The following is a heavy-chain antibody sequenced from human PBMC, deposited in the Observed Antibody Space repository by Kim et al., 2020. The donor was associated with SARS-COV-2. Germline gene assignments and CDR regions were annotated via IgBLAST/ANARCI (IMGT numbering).Heavy chain of an antibody. CDR2: ISEDGSST. Sequence: GGSLRLSCAASGFTFSSYWMHWVRQFPGRGLVWVSRISEDGSSTDYADSVKGRFTISRDNANKTLYLQLNSLRVEDTALYYCARDHPLTGQQRDYWGQGTRVTVSS. D-gene: IGHD6-13*01. J-gene: IGHJ4*02. CDR1: GFTFSSYW. V-gene: IGHV3-74*01. CDR3: ARDHPLTGQQRDY.